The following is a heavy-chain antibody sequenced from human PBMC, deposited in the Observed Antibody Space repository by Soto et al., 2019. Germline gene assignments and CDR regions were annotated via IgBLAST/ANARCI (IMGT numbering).Heavy chain of an antibody. CDR3: ARSSTGITIFGVVIPTWFDP. D-gene: IGHD3-3*01. Sequence: SGPTLVNPTQTLTLTCTFSGFSLSTSGVGVGWIRQPPGKALEWLALIYWNDDKRYSPSLKSRLTITKDTSKNQVVLTMTNMDPVDTATYYCARSSTGITIFGVVIPTWFDPWGQGTLVTVSS. CDR2: IYWNDDK. CDR1: GFSLSTSGVG. V-gene: IGHV2-5*01. J-gene: IGHJ5*02.